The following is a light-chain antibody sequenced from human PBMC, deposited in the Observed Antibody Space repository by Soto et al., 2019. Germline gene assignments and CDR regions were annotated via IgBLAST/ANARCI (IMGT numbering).Light chain of an antibody. CDR1: SSNIGDNA. Sequence: QSVLTQPPSVSGAPRQRVTISCSGSSSNIGDNAVLWYQQFPGKAPKLLIYYTDLLPSGVSDRFSGSRSGTSASLAISGLQSEDEATYYCATWDGSLSAWVFGEGTKLTVL. J-gene: IGLJ3*02. V-gene: IGLV1-36*01. CDR2: YTD. CDR3: ATWDGSLSAWV.